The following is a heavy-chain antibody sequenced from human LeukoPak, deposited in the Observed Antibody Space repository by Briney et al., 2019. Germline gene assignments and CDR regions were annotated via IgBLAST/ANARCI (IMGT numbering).Heavy chain of an antibody. CDR3: ARVVPAAMIFGY. V-gene: IGHV4-30-4*08. D-gene: IGHD2-2*01. Sequence: SQTLSLTCTVSGGSICSGDYYWSWIRQPPGKGLEWIGYIYYSGSTYYNPSLKSRVTISVDTSKNQFSLKLSSVTAADTAVYYCARVVPAAMIFGYWGQGTLVTVSS. J-gene: IGHJ4*02. CDR1: GGSICSGDYY. CDR2: IYYSGST.